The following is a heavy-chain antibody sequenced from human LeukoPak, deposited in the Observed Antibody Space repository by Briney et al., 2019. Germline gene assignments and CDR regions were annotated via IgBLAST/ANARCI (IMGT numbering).Heavy chain of an antibody. J-gene: IGHJ5*02. V-gene: IGHV3-23*01. CDR1: GFNFSSDA. CDR3: AKGSGWYGANCFDP. Sequence: PGGSVSLSCAASGFNFSSDAMTWVRQAPGKWLEWVSAISGSGGATYYADSVKGRFTISRDNSKNTLYLQMNSLRAEDTAVYYCAKGSGWYGANCFDPWGQGTLVTVSS. D-gene: IGHD6-19*01. CDR2: ISGSGGAT.